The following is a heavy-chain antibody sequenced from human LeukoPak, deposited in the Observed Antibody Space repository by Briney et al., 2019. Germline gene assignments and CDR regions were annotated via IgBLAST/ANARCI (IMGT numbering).Heavy chain of an antibody. CDR1: GYTFTSYD. V-gene: IGHV1-8*03. CDR3: ARSAYCSSTSCRSWFDP. J-gene: IGHJ5*02. Sequence: ASVKVSCKASGYTFTSYDINWVRQATGQGLEWMGWMNPNSGNTGYAQNFQGRVTITRNTSISTAYMELSSLRSEDTAVYYCARSAYCSSTSCRSWFDPWGQGTLVTVSS. CDR2: MNPNSGNT. D-gene: IGHD2-2*01.